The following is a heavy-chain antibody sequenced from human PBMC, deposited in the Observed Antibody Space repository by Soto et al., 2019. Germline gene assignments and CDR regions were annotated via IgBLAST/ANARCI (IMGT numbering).Heavy chain of an antibody. CDR1: GFTFSSYA. V-gene: IGHV3-23*01. J-gene: IGHJ4*02. Sequence: PGGSLRLSCAASGFTFSSYAMSWVRQAPGKGLEWVSAISGSGGSTYYADSVKGWFTISRDNSKNTLYLQMNSLRAEDTAVYYCAKTNLWFGESAYYFDYWGQGTLVTVSS. CDR3: AKTNLWFGESAYYFDY. D-gene: IGHD3-10*01. CDR2: ISGSGGST.